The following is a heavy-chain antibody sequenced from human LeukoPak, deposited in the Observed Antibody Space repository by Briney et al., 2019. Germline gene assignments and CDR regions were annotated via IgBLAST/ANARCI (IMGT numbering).Heavy chain of an antibody. D-gene: IGHD2-2*01. CDR3: ARDQVSGWVVGPEDY. V-gene: IGHV3-30*04. CDR1: GFTFSSYA. J-gene: IGHJ4*02. CDR2: ISYDGSNK. Sequence: PTGGSLRLSCAASGFTFSSYAMHWVRQAPGKGLEWVAVISYDGSNKYYADSVRGRFTISRANSKNTLYLQMNSLRAEDTAVYYCARDQVSGWVVGPEDYWGQGTLVTVSS.